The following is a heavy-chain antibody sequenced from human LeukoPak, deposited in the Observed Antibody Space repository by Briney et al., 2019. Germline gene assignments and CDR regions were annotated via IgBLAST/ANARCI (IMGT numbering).Heavy chain of an antibody. CDR3: ARDQRYCSGGSCYMDLNWFDP. CDR1: GGSISSSSYY. D-gene: IGHD2-15*01. Sequence: PSETLSLTCTVSGGSISSSSYYWGWTRQPPGKGLEWIGSIYYSGSTYYNPSLKSRVTISVDTSKNQFSLKLSSVTAADTAVYYCARDQRYCSGGSCYMDLNWFDPWGQGTLVTVSS. V-gene: IGHV4-39*07. J-gene: IGHJ5*02. CDR2: IYYSGST.